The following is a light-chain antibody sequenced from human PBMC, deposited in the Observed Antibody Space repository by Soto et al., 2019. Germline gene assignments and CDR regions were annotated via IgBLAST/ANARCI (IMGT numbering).Light chain of an antibody. CDR1: QSINRY. V-gene: IGKV1-39*01. J-gene: IGKJ4*01. CDR3: QQSHSTPLT. Sequence: DIQMTQSPSSLSASVGDRVTITCRASQSINRYLNWYQQKPGKVPKLLIYAASSLQGGVPSRFSGSGSGTDFTLTINSLQPEDSATYYCQQSHSTPLTFGGGTKVEIK. CDR2: AAS.